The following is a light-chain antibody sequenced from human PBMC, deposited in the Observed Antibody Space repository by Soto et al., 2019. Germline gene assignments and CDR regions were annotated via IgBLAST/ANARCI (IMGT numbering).Light chain of an antibody. Sequence: EIVMTQSPATLSVSPGERATLSCRASQSVSSNLAWYQRKPGQPPRLLIYGASTRATGIPARFSGSGSGTEFTLTISSLQSEDFAVYYCQQYNNWPRTFGQGTKVDIK. J-gene: IGKJ1*01. CDR3: QQYNNWPRT. CDR1: QSVSSN. V-gene: IGKV3-15*01. CDR2: GAS.